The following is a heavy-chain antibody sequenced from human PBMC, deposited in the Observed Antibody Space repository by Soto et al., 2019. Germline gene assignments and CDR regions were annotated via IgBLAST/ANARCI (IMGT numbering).Heavy chain of an antibody. CDR2: IYYSGST. Sequence: PALTCTFSGGSISSDYWSWIRQPPGKGLEWIGYIYYSGSTNYNPSLKSRVTISVDTSKNQFSLKLSSVTAADTAVYYCALSRAGLAPLGIHIWGQRTMV. V-gene: IGHV4-59*01. CDR3: ALSRAGLAPLGIHI. J-gene: IGHJ3*02. D-gene: IGHD3-16*02. CDR1: GGSISSDY.